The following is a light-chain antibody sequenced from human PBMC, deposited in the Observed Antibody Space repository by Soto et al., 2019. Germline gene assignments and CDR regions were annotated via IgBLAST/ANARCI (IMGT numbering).Light chain of an antibody. J-gene: IGKJ1*01. Sequence: EIVLTQSPGTLSVSPGERATLSCRASQSIRDTFLAWYQQKPGQAPRLLIHGTSNRATGIPDRFSGSGSGTDFTLTVSRLEPEDFAVYYCQKYSGSEKWTFGQGTKVEIK. CDR2: GTS. CDR3: QKYSGSEKWT. CDR1: QSIRDTF. V-gene: IGKV3-20*01.